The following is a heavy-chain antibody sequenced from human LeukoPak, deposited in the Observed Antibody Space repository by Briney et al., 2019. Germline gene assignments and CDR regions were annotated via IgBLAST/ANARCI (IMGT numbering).Heavy chain of an antibody. Sequence: GASVKVSCKASGGTFSSYAINWVRQATGQGLEWMGWMNPNSGNTGYAQKFQGRVTMTRNTSITTAYMELSSLRSDDTAVYYCARGQSSSWYGDWFDPWGQGTLVTVSS. CDR2: MNPNSGNT. V-gene: IGHV1-8*02. CDR1: GGTFSSYA. J-gene: IGHJ5*02. CDR3: ARGQSSSWYGDWFDP. D-gene: IGHD6-13*01.